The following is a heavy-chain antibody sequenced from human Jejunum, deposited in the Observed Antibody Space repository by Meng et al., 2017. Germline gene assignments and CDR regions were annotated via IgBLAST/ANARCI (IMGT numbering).Heavy chain of an antibody. Sequence: GSLRLSCTVSGDSITRRSYYWGWIRQSPGKGPEWIGTIQYSGSTYYNPSLKSRVTISADTSKNQLSLKLNSVTAADTAVYYCGRDHGSINWLYYWGQGMLVTVSS. D-gene: IGHD6-13*01. J-gene: IGHJ4*02. CDR3: GRDHGSINWLYY. V-gene: IGHV4-39*07. CDR2: IQYSGST. CDR1: GDSITRRSYY.